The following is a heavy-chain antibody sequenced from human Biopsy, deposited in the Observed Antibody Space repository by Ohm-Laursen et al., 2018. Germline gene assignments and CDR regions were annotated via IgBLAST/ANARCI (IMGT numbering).Heavy chain of an antibody. CDR1: GFTFSRYG. CDR2: TFESGDTT. Sequence: SLRLSCAASGFTFSRYGMSWVRQAPGKGLEWVSVTFESGDTTHYGDSVKGRFSVSRDNSKGTLYLQMNSLRAEDTAVYYCAKTLGDSYGSRYFDYWGQGTLVTVSS. CDR3: AKTLGDSYGSRYFDY. J-gene: IGHJ4*02. V-gene: IGHV3-23*01. D-gene: IGHD5-18*01.